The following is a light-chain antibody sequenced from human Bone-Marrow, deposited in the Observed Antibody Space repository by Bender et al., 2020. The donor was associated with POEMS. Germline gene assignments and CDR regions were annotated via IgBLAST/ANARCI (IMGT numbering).Light chain of an antibody. CDR3: CSYAGDPYV. CDR1: SSDVEMSDH. J-gene: IGLJ1*01. CDR2: EGS. V-gene: IGLV2-23*01. Sequence: SALTQPASVSASPGQSITISCTGSSSDVEMSDHVSWYQQQPGKAPKLMLYEGSKRPSGVSNRFSGSKSGNTASLTISGLQAEDEAEYYCCSYAGDPYVFGTGTQVSVL.